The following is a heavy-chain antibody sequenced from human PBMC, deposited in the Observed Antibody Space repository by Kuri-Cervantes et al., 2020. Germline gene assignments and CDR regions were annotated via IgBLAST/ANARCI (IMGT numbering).Heavy chain of an antibody. CDR3: AEEKTNWLLNYFDY. J-gene: IGHJ4*02. CDR2: ISYDGSNK. D-gene: IGHD1-1*01. CDR1: GFTFSSYA. V-gene: IGHV3-30-3*01. Sequence: GGSLRLSCAASGFTFSSYAMHWVRQAPGKGLEWVAVISYDGSNKYYADSVKGRFTISRDNSKNTLYLQMNSLRAEDTAVYYCAEEKTNWLLNYFDYWGQGTLVTVSS.